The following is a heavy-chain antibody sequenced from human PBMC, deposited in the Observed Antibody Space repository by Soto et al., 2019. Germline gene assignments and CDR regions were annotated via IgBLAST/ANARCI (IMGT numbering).Heavy chain of an antibody. CDR2: ISAYNGNT. Sequence: GASVKVSCKASGYTFTSYGISWVRQAPGQGLEWMGWISAYNGNTNYAQKLQGRVTMTTDTSTSTAYMELRSLRSDDTAVYYCARDLKDIVAKFWYYWGQGTLVTVSS. J-gene: IGHJ4*02. D-gene: IGHD5-12*01. CDR3: ARDLKDIVAKFWYY. CDR1: GYTFTSYG. V-gene: IGHV1-18*01.